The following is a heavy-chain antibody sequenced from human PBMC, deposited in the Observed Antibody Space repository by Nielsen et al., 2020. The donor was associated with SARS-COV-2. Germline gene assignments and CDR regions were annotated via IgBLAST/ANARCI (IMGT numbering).Heavy chain of an antibody. D-gene: IGHD3-10*01. V-gene: IGHV3-23*01. CDR3: AKDGVVRGDALDL. CDR2: VSASGGST. J-gene: IGHJ3*01. CDR1: GFTFNIYA. Sequence: GESLKISCAASGFTFNIYAMAWVRRAPGRGLQWVTGVSASGGSTYHTDSVKGRFSISRDNSKNTLFLQMHSLRVEDTALYYCAKDGVVRGDALDLWGQGTMVTVFS.